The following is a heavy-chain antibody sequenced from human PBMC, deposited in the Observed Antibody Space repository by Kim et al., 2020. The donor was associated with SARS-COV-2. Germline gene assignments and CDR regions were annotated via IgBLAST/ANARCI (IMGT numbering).Heavy chain of an antibody. Sequence: SETLCLTCTVSGGSISSSSYYWGWIRKPPGKGLEWIGSIYYSGSTYYNPSLKSRVTISVDTSKNQFSLKLSSVTAADTAVYYCARSPYYYDSSGYYGYWGQGALVTVSS. J-gene: IGHJ4*02. V-gene: IGHV4-39*01. CDR1: GGSISSSSYY. CDR3: ARSPYYYDSSGYYGY. D-gene: IGHD3-22*01. CDR2: IYYSGST.